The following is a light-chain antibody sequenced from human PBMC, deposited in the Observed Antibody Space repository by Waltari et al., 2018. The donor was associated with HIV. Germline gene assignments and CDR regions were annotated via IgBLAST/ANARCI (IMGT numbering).Light chain of an antibody. V-gene: IGKV3-15*01. CDR1: QSVSSN. Sequence: EIVVTQSPVTLSVSPGERATLSCRASQSVSSNLAWYQQKPGQAPRLLIYGASTRATGIPARFSGSGSGTEFTLTISRLQSEDFAVYYCQQYNNWPRTFGQGTKLEIK. CDR2: GAS. CDR3: QQYNNWPRT. J-gene: IGKJ2*01.